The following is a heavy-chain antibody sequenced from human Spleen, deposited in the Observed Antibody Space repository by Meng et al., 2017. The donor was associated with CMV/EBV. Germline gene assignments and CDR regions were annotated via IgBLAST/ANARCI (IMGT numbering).Heavy chain of an antibody. CDR1: GGSFSGYY. V-gene: IGHV4-34*01. CDR2: INHSGST. J-gene: IGHJ4*02. D-gene: IGHD2-2*01. Sequence: QVQLRRWGAGLLKPSQTPSLTCAVYGGSFSGYYWSWIRQPPGKGLEWIGEINHSGSTNYNPSLKSRVTISVDTSKNQFSLKLSSVTAADTAVYYCARGVPDFDYWGQGTLVTVSS. CDR3: ARGVPDFDY.